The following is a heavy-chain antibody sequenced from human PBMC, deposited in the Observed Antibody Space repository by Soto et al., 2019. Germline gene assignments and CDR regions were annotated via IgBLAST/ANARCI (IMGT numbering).Heavy chain of an antibody. CDR3: ARVMLVVVPAALGLRSYYYGMDV. Sequence: SETLSLTCAVYGGSFSGYYWSWIRQPPGKGLEWIGEINHSGSTNYNPSLKSRATISVDTSKNQFSLKLSSVTAADTAVYYCARVMLVVVPAALGLRSYYYGMDVWGQGNTVTVSS. D-gene: IGHD2-2*01. J-gene: IGHJ6*02. CDR2: INHSGST. CDR1: GGSFSGYY. V-gene: IGHV4-34*01.